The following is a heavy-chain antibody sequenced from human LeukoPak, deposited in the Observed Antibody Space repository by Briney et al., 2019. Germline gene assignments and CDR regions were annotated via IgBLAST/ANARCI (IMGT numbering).Heavy chain of an antibody. D-gene: IGHD6-13*01. J-gene: IGHJ4*02. CDR1: GGSISSSSYY. CDR3: ARCKRGIPDY. V-gene: IGHV4-39*01. CDR2: IYYSGST. Sequence: SETLSLTCTVSGGSISSSSYYWGWIRQPPGKGLEWFGSIYYSGSTYYNPSLKSRVTISVDTSKNQFSLKLSSVTAADTAVYYCARCKRGIPDYWGQGTLVTVSS.